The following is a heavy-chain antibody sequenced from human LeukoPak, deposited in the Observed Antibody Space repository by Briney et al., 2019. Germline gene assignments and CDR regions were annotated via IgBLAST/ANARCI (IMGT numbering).Heavy chain of an antibody. D-gene: IGHD5-24*01. J-gene: IGHJ4*02. CDR1: GYIFTGYY. CDR2: INPNSGGT. V-gene: IGHV1-2*06. Sequence: GASVKVSCKASGYIFTGYYIHWVRQASGQGLEWMGRINPNSGGTDYAQKFQGRVTMTRDTSISTAYMELSRLRSDDTAVYYCAKIKDGYNSNWDYWGQGTLVTVSS. CDR3: AKIKDGYNSNWDY.